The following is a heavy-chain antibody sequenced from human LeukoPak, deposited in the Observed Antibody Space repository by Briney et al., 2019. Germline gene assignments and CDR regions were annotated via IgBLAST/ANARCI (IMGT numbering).Heavy chain of an antibody. J-gene: IGHJ5*02. D-gene: IGHD6-13*01. CDR3: ARDLIAAAGTSWFDP. CDR1: GGSFSGYY. Sequence: PSETLSLTCAVYGGSFSGYYWSWIRQPPGKGLEWIGEINHSGSTNYNPSLMSRVTISVDTSKNQFSLKLSSVTAADTAVYYCARDLIAAAGTSWFDPWGQGTLVTVSS. CDR2: INHSGST. V-gene: IGHV4-34*01.